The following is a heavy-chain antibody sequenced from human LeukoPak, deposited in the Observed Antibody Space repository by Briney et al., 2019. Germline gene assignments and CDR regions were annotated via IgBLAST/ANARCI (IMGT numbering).Heavy chain of an antibody. CDR3: ARDNELGYCSSTSCPFGMDV. D-gene: IGHD2-2*01. CDR2: IYSGGST. Sequence: PGGSLTLSCAASGFTVSSTYMSWVRQAPGKGLEWVSVIYSGGSTYYADSVKGRFTISRDNSKNKLYLQVNSLRAEDTAVYYCARDNELGYCSSTSCPFGMDVWGQGTTVTVSS. J-gene: IGHJ6*02. V-gene: IGHV3-53*01. CDR1: GFTVSSTY.